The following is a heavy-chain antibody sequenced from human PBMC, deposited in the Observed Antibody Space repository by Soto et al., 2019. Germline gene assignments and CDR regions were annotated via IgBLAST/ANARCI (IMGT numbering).Heavy chain of an antibody. D-gene: IGHD3-22*01. V-gene: IGHV1-69*12. CDR2: IIPIFGTA. CDR1: GGTFSSYA. CDR3: AGPRPGYYYDSSGYYYY. J-gene: IGHJ4*02. Sequence: QVQLVQSGAAVKKPGSSVKVSCKASGGTFSSYAISWVRQAPGQGLEWMGGIIPIFGTANYAQKFQGRVTITADESTSTANMELSSVRSEDTAVYYCAGPRPGYYYDSSGYYYYWGQGTLVTVSS.